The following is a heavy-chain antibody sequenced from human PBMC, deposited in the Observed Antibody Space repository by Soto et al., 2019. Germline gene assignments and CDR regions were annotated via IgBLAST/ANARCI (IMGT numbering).Heavy chain of an antibody. CDR1: GDSVSSGSYY. J-gene: IGHJ6*03. D-gene: IGHD3-16*01. Sequence: QVQLQESGPGLLKPSETLSLTCSVSGDSVSSGSYYWTWIRQLPGKGLEWIGYIHYGGGTYYNPSLKSRVSISLDTSKNQFSLEMTSVTAADTAVYYRLLWDERRPPAYYIDVWGKGTTVIVSS. CDR3: LLWDERRPPAYYIDV. CDR2: IHYGGGT. V-gene: IGHV4-31*06.